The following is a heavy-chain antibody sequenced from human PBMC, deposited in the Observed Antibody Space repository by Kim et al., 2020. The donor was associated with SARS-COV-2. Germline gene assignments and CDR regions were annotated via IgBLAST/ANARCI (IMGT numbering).Heavy chain of an antibody. CDR1: GFTFSGYS. Sequence: GGSLRLSCAATGFTFSGYSMNWVRQAPGKGLEWVSYISSSGSTIYYADSVKGRFTISRDNAKNSLYLQMNSLRDEDTAVYYCARDPLYEGYYFDYWGQGTLVTVSS. V-gene: IGHV3-48*02. J-gene: IGHJ4*02. CDR2: ISSSGSTI. CDR3: ARDPLYEGYYFDY. D-gene: IGHD3-16*01.